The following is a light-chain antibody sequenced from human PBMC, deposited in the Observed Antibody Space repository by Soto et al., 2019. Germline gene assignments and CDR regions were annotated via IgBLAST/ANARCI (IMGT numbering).Light chain of an antibody. CDR2: DVT. CDR3: SSFTSDITYV. J-gene: IGLJ1*01. Sequence: QSVLTQPASVSGSPGQSITISRTGTSSDVGGYNSVSWYRQDPGKAPKLMIYDVTNRPSGVSNRFSGSKSGNTASLTISGLQAEDEADYYCSSFTSDITYVFGTGTKVTVL. CDR1: SSDVGGYNS. V-gene: IGLV2-14*01.